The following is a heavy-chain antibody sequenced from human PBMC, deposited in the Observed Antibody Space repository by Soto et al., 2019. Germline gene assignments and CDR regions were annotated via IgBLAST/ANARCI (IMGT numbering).Heavy chain of an antibody. J-gene: IGHJ4*02. V-gene: IGHV1-69*13. CDR2: IIPIFGTA. CDR1: GGTFSSYA. D-gene: IGHD3-10*01. CDR3: ARGHRGYFDD. Sequence: SVKVSGKASGGTFSSYAISWVRQAPGQGLELMGGIIPIFGTANYAQKFQGRVTIPADESTSTAYMELSSLRSEDTAVYYCARGHRGYFDDWGQGTLVTVSS.